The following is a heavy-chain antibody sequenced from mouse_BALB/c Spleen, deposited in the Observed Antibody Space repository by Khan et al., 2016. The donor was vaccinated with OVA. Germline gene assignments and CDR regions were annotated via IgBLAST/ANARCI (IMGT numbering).Heavy chain of an antibody. Sequence: EVQLQESGPGLVKPSQSLSLTCTVTGYSITSGYGWNWIRQFPGNKLEWMGYISYSGSPNYNPSLKSRISITRDTSKNQFFLQLNSVTTEDTSAYYCARTARIKYWGQGTTLTVSS. V-gene: IGHV3-2*02. CDR3: ARTARIKY. J-gene: IGHJ2*01. D-gene: IGHD1-2*01. CDR1: GYSITSGYG. CDR2: ISYSGSP.